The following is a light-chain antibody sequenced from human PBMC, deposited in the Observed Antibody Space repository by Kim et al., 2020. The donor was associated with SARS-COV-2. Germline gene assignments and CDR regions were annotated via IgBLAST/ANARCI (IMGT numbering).Light chain of an antibody. CDR2: YDR. CDR1: NIRRKS. Sequence: APGKTTRITCGGNNIRRKSVHWYQQKPGQAPVLVIHYDRDRPAGIPERFSGSNAGNTATLTISRVEAGDEADYYCQVWDSSSDHRVFGGGTQLTVL. V-gene: IGLV3-21*04. J-gene: IGLJ3*02. CDR3: QVWDSSSDHRV.